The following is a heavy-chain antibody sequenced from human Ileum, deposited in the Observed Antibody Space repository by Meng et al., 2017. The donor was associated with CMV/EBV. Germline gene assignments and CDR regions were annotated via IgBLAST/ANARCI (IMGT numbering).Heavy chain of an antibody. Sequence: VQLLELWGGLVQAGVSLRLSCAASGFPFSSYAMSWVRQAPGKGLEWVSAISGSGGSTYYADSVKGRFTISRDNSKNTLYLQMNSLRAEDTAVYYCAKDGGGDCSFDYWGQGTLVTVSS. J-gene: IGHJ4*02. D-gene: IGHD2-21*02. V-gene: IGHV3-23*01. CDR1: GFPFSSYA. CDR3: AKDGGGDCSFDY. CDR2: ISGSGGST.